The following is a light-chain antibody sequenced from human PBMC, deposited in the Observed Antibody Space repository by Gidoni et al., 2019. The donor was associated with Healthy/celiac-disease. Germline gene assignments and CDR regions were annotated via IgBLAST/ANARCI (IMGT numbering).Light chain of an antibody. J-gene: IGLJ2*01. CDR1: SLRSYY. CDR3: NSRDSSGNHVV. Sequence: SSELTQDPAVSVALGQKVRITCQGDSLRSYYASWYQQKPGQAPGLVIYGKNNRPSGIPDRFSGSSSGNTASLTITGAQAEDEADYYCNSRDSSGNHVVFGGGTKLTVL. V-gene: IGLV3-19*01. CDR2: GKN.